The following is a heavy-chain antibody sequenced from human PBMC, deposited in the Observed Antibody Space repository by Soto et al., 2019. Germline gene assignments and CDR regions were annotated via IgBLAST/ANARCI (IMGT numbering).Heavy chain of an antibody. CDR1: GFTFSSYA. Sequence: GGSLRLSCAASGFTFSSYAMHWVRQAPGKGLEWVAAISGSGGSTYYADSVKGRFTISRDNSKNTLYLQMNSLRAEDTAVYYCAKDLIYDSSGYYSAGAFYFDYWGQGTLVTVSS. CDR3: AKDLIYDSSGYYSAGAFYFDY. D-gene: IGHD3-22*01. CDR2: ISGSGGST. V-gene: IGHV3-23*01. J-gene: IGHJ4*02.